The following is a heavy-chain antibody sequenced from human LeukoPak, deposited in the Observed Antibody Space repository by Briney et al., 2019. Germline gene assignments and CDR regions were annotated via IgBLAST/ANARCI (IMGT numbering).Heavy chain of an antibody. CDR3: ARTSEMTTVTGKYYFDY. D-gene: IGHD4-17*01. J-gene: IGHJ4*02. CDR1: GFTFSSYA. V-gene: IGHV3-64*01. Sequence: PGGSLRLSCAASGFTFSSYAMHWVRQAPGKGLEYVSAISSNGGSTCYANSVKGRFTISRDNSKNTLYLQMGSLRAEDMAVYYCARTSEMTTVTGKYYFDYWGQGTLATVSS. CDR2: ISSNGGST.